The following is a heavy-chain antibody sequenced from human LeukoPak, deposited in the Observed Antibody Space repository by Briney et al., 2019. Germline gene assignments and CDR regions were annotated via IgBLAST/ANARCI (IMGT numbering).Heavy chain of an antibody. V-gene: IGHV5-51*01. J-gene: IGHJ3*02. CDR3: ARRSIEDEQQLATVTGREEMGAFDI. D-gene: IGHD6-13*01. Sequence: GESLKISCKGSGYIFTSYWIGWVRQMPGKGLEWMGIIYPGDSDTRYSPSFQGQVTISADKSISTAYLQWSSLKASDTAMYYCARRSIEDEQQLATVTGREEMGAFDIWGQGTMVTVSS. CDR2: IYPGDSDT. CDR1: GYIFTSYW.